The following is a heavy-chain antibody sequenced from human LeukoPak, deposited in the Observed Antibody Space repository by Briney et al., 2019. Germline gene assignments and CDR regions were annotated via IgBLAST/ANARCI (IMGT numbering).Heavy chain of an antibody. J-gene: IGHJ4*02. CDR3: ARASYSYDINGWVPFDY. CDR2: IYTSGST. D-gene: IGHD3-22*01. Sequence: SETLSLTCTVSGYSITSGYCWGWIRQPAGKGLEWIGRIYTSGSTNYNPSLKSRVTISGDTSKNQFSLSLSSVTAADTAVYYCARASYSYDINGWVPFDYWGQGTLVTVSS. CDR1: GYSITSGYC. V-gene: IGHV4-61*02.